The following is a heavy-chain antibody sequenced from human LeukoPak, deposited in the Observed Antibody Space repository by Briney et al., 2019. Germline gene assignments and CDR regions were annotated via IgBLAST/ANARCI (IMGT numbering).Heavy chain of an antibody. D-gene: IGHD6-13*01. V-gene: IGHV1-2*02. CDR2: INPNSGGT. CDR3: AREYPAYSSSWYPSYYYYYGMDV. J-gene: IGHJ6*02. Sequence: ASVTVSCKASGYTFTGYYMHWVRQAPGQGLEWMGWINPNSGGTNYAQKFQGRVTLTRDTSISTAYMELSRLRSDDTAVYYCAREYPAYSSSWYPSYYYYYGMDVWGQGTTVTVSS. CDR1: GYTFTGYY.